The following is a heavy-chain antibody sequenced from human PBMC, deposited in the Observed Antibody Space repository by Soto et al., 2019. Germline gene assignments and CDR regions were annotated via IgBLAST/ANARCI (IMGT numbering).Heavy chain of an antibody. CDR2: INHSGST. J-gene: IGHJ4*02. V-gene: IGHV4-34*01. CDR3: ARDRGDYEGLVPYSFDH. D-gene: IGHD4-17*01. Sequence: SETLSLTCAVYGGSFSGYYWTWIRQPPGTGLEWIGEINHSGSTNYNPSLKSRVTISVDTSKNQFSLKLTSVTAEDTAVYYCARDRGDYEGLVPYSFDHWGQGTLVTVSS. CDR1: GGSFSGYY.